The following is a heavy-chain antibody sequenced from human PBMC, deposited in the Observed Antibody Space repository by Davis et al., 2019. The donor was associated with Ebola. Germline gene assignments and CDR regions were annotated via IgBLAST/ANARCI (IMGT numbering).Heavy chain of an antibody. D-gene: IGHD3-22*01. J-gene: IGHJ3*02. V-gene: IGHV1-46*01. Sequence: ASVKVSCKASGYRFTSYYMHWVRQASGQGLEWMGIINPITGGTSYAQNFQVRVNMTRDTSTSTVYMELSSLRSEDTAVYYCAREGGRYYDSRGYVFDIWGQGTMVKVSS. CDR2: INPITGGT. CDR3: AREGGRYYDSRGYVFDI. CDR1: GYRFTSYY.